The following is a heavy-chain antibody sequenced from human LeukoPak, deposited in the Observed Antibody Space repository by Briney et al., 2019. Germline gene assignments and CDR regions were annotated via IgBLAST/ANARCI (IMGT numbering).Heavy chain of an antibody. Sequence: SETLSLTCSVSGGSINSDGYYWSWIRQHPGKGLEWIGYIYYSGSTYYNPSLESRLTTSVDTSKNQFSLKLSSVTAADTAVYYCASSSGSPITPFDYWGQGTLVTVSS. CDR3: ASSSGSPITPFDY. CDR2: IYYSGST. V-gene: IGHV4-31*03. CDR1: GGSINSDGYY. J-gene: IGHJ4*02. D-gene: IGHD1-26*01.